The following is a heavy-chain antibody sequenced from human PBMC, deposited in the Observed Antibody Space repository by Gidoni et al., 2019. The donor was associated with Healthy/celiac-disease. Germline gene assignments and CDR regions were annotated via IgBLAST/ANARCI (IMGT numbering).Heavy chain of an antibody. CDR1: GFTFVSYG. Sequence: QVQLVESGGGVVQPGRSLRLSCAASGFTFVSYGMHWVRQAPGKGMGWVAVIWYDGSNKYYADSVKGRFTISRDNSKNTLYLQMNSLRAEDTAVYYCARDGGQWLARGHFDYWGQGTLVTVSS. CDR3: ARDGGQWLARGHFDY. V-gene: IGHV3-33*01. D-gene: IGHD6-19*01. CDR2: IWYDGSNK. J-gene: IGHJ4*02.